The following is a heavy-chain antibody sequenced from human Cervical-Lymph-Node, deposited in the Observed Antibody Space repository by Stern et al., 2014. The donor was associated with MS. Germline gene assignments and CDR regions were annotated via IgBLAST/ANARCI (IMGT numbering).Heavy chain of an antibody. CDR2: IDPSSGAT. V-gene: IGHV1-2*02. Sequence: VQLVESGAEVKKPGASVKVSCKASGYTFTDYWLHWVRQAPGQGPKWMGWIDPSSGATKYAQQFQGRVAMTRDTSSSTAYMELSSLTSDDTAVYYCARDAPGDVDQTACYDYWGQGTLVTVSS. J-gene: IGHJ4*02. CDR3: ARDAPGDVDQTACYDY. CDR1: GYTFTDYW. D-gene: IGHD2-8*02.